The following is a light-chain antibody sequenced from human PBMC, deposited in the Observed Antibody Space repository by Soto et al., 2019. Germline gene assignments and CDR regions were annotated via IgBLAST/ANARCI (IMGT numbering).Light chain of an antibody. Sequence: EIVLTQSPGTLSLSPGERATLSCRASQSVSSSYSSWYQQKPGQAPRLLIYGASSRATGIPDRFSGSGSGTDFTLTISRLEPEDFAVYYCQQYGSWTFGQGTKVDIK. V-gene: IGKV3-20*01. J-gene: IGKJ1*01. CDR1: QSVSSSY. CDR3: QQYGSWT. CDR2: GAS.